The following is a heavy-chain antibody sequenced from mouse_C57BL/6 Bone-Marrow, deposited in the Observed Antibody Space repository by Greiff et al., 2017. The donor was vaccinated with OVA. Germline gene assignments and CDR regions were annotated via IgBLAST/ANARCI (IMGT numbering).Heavy chain of an antibody. Sequence: VQLQQPGAELVKPGASVKLSCKASGYTFTSYWMHWVKQRPGLGLEWIGEIYPRSGNTYYNEKFKGKATLTADKSSSTAYMELRSLTSEDSAVYFCASAKAYYYGSSYWYFDVWGTGTTVTVSS. CDR3: ASAKAYYYGSSYWYFDV. V-gene: IGHV1-81*01. CDR2: IYPRSGNT. J-gene: IGHJ1*03. CDR1: GYTFTSYW. D-gene: IGHD1-1*01.